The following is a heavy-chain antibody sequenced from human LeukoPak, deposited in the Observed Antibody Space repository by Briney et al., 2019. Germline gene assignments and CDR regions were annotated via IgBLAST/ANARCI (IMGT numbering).Heavy chain of an antibody. CDR2: ISYDGTSK. Sequence: GRSLRLSCAASGFTFSNYAMHWVRQTPGRGLEWVAVISYDGTSKYYGDSVQGRFTISRDNSKNTLYLQMNSLRAEDTAVYYCARACLGGYCSSTTSRYMDVWGKGTTVTVSS. CDR3: ARACLGGYCSSTTSRYMDV. V-gene: IGHV3-30-3*01. D-gene: IGHD2-2*01. CDR1: GFTFSNYA. J-gene: IGHJ6*03.